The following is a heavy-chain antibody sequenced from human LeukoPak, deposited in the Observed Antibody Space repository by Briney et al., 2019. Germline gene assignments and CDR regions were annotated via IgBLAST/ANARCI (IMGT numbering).Heavy chain of an antibody. CDR1: GGSISSSSYY. D-gene: IGHD3-10*01. CDR2: VYYSGST. Sequence: SETLSLTCTVSGGSISSSSYYWGWIRQPPGKGLEWIGGVYYSGSTYYNPSLKSRVTISVDTSKNQFSLKLSSVTAADTAVYYCARLGYYGSGSYYFYYYYYGMDVWGQGTTVTVSS. V-gene: IGHV4-39*01. J-gene: IGHJ6*02. CDR3: ARLGYYGSGSYYFYYYYYGMDV.